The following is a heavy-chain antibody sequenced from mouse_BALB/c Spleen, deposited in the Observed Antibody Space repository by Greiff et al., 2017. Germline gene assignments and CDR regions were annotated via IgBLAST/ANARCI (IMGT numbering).Heavy chain of an antibody. D-gene: IGHD1-1*01. CDR1: GFTFSDYY. Sequence: EVQGVESGGGLVKPGGSLKLSCAASGFTFSDYYMYWVRQTPEKRLEWVATISDGGSYTYYPDSVKGRFTISRDNAKNNLYLQMSSLKSEDTAMYYCARAITTVEFAYWGQGTLVTVSA. V-gene: IGHV5-4*02. J-gene: IGHJ3*01. CDR2: ISDGGSYT. CDR3: ARAITTVEFAY.